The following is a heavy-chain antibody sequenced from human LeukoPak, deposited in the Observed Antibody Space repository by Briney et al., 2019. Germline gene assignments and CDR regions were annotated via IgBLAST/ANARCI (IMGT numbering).Heavy chain of an antibody. J-gene: IGHJ4*02. Sequence: GGSLRLSCAASGFTFSTYNMHWVRQAPGKGLEWISYITTAGNVIFYADFVKGRFTISRDEAKNSLYLQMDSLRDEDTAVYSCARGGLYYDTSAYYDTNYWGQGTLVTVSS. CDR3: ARGGLYYDTSAYYDTNY. CDR1: GFTFSTYN. D-gene: IGHD3-22*01. V-gene: IGHV3-48*02. CDR2: ITTAGNVI.